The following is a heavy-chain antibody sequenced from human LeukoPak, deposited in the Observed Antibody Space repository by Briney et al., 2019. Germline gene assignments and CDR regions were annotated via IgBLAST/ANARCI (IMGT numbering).Heavy chain of an antibody. D-gene: IGHD3-10*01. J-gene: IGHJ3*02. V-gene: IGHV4-39*06. CDR3: AKSNGYGLVDI. CDR2: IFYSWGT. Sequence: SETLSLTCTVSGGSINTPNCYWGWIRQTPGKGLEWIGNIFYSWGTHYSPSLTSRVTISLDTSTNQFPLKLNSVTAADTAVYYCAKSNGYGLVDIWGQGTMVSVSS. CDR1: GGSINTPNCY.